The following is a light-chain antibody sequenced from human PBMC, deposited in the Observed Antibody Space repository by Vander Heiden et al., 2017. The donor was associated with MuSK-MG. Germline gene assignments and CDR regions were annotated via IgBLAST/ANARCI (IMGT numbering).Light chain of an antibody. Sequence: QSALTQPASVSGSPGQSITISCTGPSSDVDDYNFVSWYQHHPGKAPGLMIFVGSNRPSGVSNRFSASKSGNAASLTICGLQAEDEADDYCCSYTSNSTRRDEVFGTGTKLTVL. CDR2: VGS. J-gene: IGLJ1*01. CDR1: SSDVDDYNF. V-gene: IGLV2-14*03. CDR3: CSYTSNSTRRDEV.